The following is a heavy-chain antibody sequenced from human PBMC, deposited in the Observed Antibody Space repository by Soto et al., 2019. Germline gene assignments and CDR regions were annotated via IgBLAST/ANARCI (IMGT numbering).Heavy chain of an antibody. CDR2: IIPIFGTA. Sequence: GASVKVSCKASGGTFSSYAISWVRQAPGQGLEWMGGIIPIFGTANYAQKFQGRVTITADESTSTDYMELSSLRSEDTAVFYCARALRPPNFGVVIIGYGMDVWGQGTTVTVSS. V-gene: IGHV1-69*13. CDR1: GGTFSSYA. D-gene: IGHD3-3*01. CDR3: ARALRPPNFGVVIIGYGMDV. J-gene: IGHJ6*02.